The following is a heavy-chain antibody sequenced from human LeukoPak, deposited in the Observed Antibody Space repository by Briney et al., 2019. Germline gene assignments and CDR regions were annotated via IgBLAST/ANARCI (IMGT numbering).Heavy chain of an antibody. CDR3: ARAMMVVANLWGVFDY. V-gene: IGHV3-23*01. Sequence: GGSLRLSCAASGFTLSNSAMSWVRQAPGKGLEWVSGISGSGGSTYYADSVKGRFTISRDNSKNTVYLHMHSLRAEDTAVYYCARAMMVVANLWGVFDYWGQGTLVTVSS. CDR1: GFTLSNSA. D-gene: IGHD3-22*01. CDR2: ISGSGGST. J-gene: IGHJ4*02.